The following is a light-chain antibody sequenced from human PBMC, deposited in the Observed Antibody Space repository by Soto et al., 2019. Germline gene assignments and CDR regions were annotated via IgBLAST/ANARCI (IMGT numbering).Light chain of an antibody. Sequence: QSALTQPPSASGSPGQSVTISCTGTSSDVGNYNFVSWYQQHPGKAPKLIIYEVSKRPSGVPDRFSGSKSGNTASLTVSGLQAEDEADYYCSSYAGSNNVVFCGGTKLTVL. V-gene: IGLV2-8*01. CDR1: SSDVGNYNF. CDR3: SSYAGSNNVV. CDR2: EVS. J-gene: IGLJ2*01.